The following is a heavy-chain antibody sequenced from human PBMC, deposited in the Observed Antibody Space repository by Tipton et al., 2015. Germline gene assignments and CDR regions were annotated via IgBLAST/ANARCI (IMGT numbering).Heavy chain of an antibody. J-gene: IGHJ3*02. Sequence: GLVKPSQNLSLTCAISGDSVSTENTAWNWIRQSPSRGPEWLGRTYYRSQWFNDYALSAGSRIIITADVSRNRISLQLTSVTPEDTAVYYCARRVRNGVLDIWGRGTVVTASS. CDR2: TYYRSQWFN. CDR3: ARRVRNGVLDI. V-gene: IGHV6-1*01. D-gene: IGHD2-8*01. CDR1: GDSVSTENTA.